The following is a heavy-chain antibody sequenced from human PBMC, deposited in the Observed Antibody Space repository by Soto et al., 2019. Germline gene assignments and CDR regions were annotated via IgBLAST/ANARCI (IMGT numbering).Heavy chain of an antibody. CDR2: MFYGVGT. D-gene: IGHD3-3*02. V-gene: IGHV4-39*01. CDR3: ARLPSRHLVDY. J-gene: IGHJ4*02. CDR1: GSSINSSGYY. Sequence: KTSETLSLTCTVSGSSINSSGYYWGWIRQPPGKGLEWIGSMFYGVGTYYNPSLKSRVTVSVDTSKNQFSLNLRSVTAADTAVYYCARLPSRHLVDYWGQGTLVTVSS.